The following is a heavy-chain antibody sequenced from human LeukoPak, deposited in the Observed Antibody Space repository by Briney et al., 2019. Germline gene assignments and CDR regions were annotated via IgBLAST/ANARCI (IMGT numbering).Heavy chain of an antibody. V-gene: IGHV3-33*01. Sequence: GRSLRLSCVAPGFPFSSYGMHWVRQAPGKGLEWVAVIWSVGGAEYYADSVKGRFTISRDNSKNMLFLQMNSLRAEDTAVYYCARFRTWGDKAFDYWGQGTLVTVSS. J-gene: IGHJ4*02. CDR3: ARFRTWGDKAFDY. CDR1: GFPFSSYG. D-gene: IGHD2-21*02. CDR2: IWSVGGAE.